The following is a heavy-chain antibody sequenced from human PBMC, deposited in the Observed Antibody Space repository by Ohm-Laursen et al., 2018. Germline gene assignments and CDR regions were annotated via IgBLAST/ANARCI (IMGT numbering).Heavy chain of an antibody. CDR2: IDDNGNT. D-gene: IGHD1-26*01. J-gene: IGHJ4*02. Sequence: SQTLSLTCAVYGGSLSGYYWSWIRQPPGKGLEWIGNIDDNGNTNYNPSLQSRVTISINTSKNQFSLQLRFVTAADTAVYHCAGAPNLYYFDYWGQGTLVTVSS. CDR3: AGAPNLYYFDY. CDR1: GGSLSGYY. V-gene: IGHV4-59*08.